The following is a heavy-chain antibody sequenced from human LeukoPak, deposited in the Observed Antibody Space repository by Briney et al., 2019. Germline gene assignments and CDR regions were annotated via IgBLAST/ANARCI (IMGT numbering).Heavy chain of an antibody. J-gene: IGHJ5*01. CDR1: GCTFRRNA. Sequence: GGSLRLSCAASGCTFRRNAMTWVRQAPGKGLEWVSTITGSAESAYYADSVKGRFSISRDNSKNTLHLQLKSLRAEDTAVYYCAKDESSGYYYLDSWGQGTLVTVSS. CDR2: ITGSAESA. V-gene: IGHV3-23*01. CDR3: AKDESSGYYYLDS. D-gene: IGHD3-22*01.